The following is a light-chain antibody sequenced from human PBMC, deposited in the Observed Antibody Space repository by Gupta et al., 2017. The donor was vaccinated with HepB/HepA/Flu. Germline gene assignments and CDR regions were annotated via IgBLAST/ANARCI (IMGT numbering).Light chain of an antibody. CDR3: QQRSNWPRT. V-gene: IGKV3-11*01. Sequence: EIVLTQSPATLSLSPVERATLSCRASQSVSSYLAWYQQKPGQAPRLLIYDASNRATGIPARFSGSGSGTDFTLTISILDPEDFAVYYCQQRSNWPRTFGQGTKVEIK. CDR1: QSVSSY. CDR2: DAS. J-gene: IGKJ1*01.